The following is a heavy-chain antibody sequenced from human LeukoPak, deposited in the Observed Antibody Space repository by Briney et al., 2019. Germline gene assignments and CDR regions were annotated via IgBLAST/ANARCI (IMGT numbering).Heavy chain of an antibody. Sequence: ASVKVSCKASGGTFSSYAISWVRQAPGQGLEWMGRIIPILGIANYAQKFQGRVTITADKSTSTAYMELSSLRSEDTAVYYCARVGGSYGSLDYGMDVWGQGTTVTVSS. CDR3: ARVGGSYGSLDYGMDV. D-gene: IGHD5-18*01. CDR1: GGTFSSYA. CDR2: IIPILGIA. J-gene: IGHJ6*02. V-gene: IGHV1-69*04.